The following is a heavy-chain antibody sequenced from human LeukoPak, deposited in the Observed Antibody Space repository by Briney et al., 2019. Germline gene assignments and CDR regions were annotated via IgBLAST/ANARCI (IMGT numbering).Heavy chain of an antibody. CDR1: GYTFTSYG. CDR3: ARDDRHDSSGYYFQGESDY. V-gene: IGHV1-18*01. D-gene: IGHD3-22*01. Sequence: ASAKVSCKASGYTFTSYGISWVRQAPGQGLEWMGWISAYNGNTNYAQKLQGRVTMTTDTSTSTAYMELRSLRSDDTAVYYCARDDRHDSSGYYFQGESDYWGQGTLVTVSS. J-gene: IGHJ4*02. CDR2: ISAYNGNT.